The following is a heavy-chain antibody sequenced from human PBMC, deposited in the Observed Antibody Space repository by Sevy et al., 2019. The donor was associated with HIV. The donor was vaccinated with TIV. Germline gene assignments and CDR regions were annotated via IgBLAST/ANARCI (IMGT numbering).Heavy chain of an antibody. CDR3: ARMVLRFLEWLDYGMDV. D-gene: IGHD3-3*01. CDR2: ISYDGSNK. V-gene: IGHV3-30-3*01. CDR1: GFTFSSYA. Sequence: GGSLRLSCAASGFTFSSYAMHWVRQAPGKGLEWVAVISYDGSNKYYADSVKGRFTISRDNSKNTLCLQMNSLRAEDTAVYYCARMVLRFLEWLDYGMDVWGQGTTVTVSS. J-gene: IGHJ6*02.